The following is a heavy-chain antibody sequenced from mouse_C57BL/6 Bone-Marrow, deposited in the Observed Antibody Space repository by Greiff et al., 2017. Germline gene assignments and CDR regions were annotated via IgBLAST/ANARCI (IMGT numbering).Heavy chain of an antibody. V-gene: IGHV14-4*01. CDR2: IDPENGDT. CDR3: TTGTYQCYAMDY. D-gene: IGHD4-1*01. CDR1: GFNIKDDY. J-gene: IGHJ4*01. Sequence: EVQLQQSGAELVRPGASVKLSCTASGFNIKDDYMHWVKQRPEQGLEWIGWIDPENGDTEYASKFQGKATITADTSSSTAYLQLSSLTSEDTAVYYCTTGTYQCYAMDYWGQGTSVTVSS.